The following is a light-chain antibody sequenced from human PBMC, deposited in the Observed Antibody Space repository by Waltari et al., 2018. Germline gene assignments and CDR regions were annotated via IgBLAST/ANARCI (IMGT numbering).Light chain of an antibody. J-gene: IGKJ2*01. Sequence: EIVMTQSPATLSVSPGERATLSCRASQDISNNLAWYQQKPGQAPRLLIYGSSNRATGIPPRFSGSGSGTEFTLTISSLQSEDFAVYYCQQYIYWPRRTFDQGTELDIK. CDR2: GSS. V-gene: IGKV3-15*01. CDR3: QQYIYWPRRT. CDR1: QDISNN.